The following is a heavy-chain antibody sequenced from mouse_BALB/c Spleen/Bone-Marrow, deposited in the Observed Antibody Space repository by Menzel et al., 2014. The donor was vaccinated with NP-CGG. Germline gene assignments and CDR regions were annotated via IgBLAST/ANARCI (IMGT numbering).Heavy chain of an antibody. CDR1: GYSFTSYW. CDR2: IYPGNSGT. J-gene: IGHJ2*03. V-gene: IGHV1-5*01. CDR3: TRSITTAVEFDY. D-gene: IGHD1-1*01. Sequence: VQLQQSGTALARPGASVTMSCKASGYSFTSYWMYWIQQRPGQGLEWIGAIYPGNSGTSYNQNFKGKAKLTAVTSASTAYMELSSLTNEDSAVYYCTRSITTAVEFDYWGQGTSLTVSS.